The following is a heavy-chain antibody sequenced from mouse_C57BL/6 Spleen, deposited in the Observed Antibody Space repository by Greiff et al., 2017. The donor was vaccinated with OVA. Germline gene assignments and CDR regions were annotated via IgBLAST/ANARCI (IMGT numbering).Heavy chain of an antibody. CDR1: GYAFTNYL. J-gene: IGHJ4*01. CDR3: ARSGRSYAMDY. V-gene: IGHV1-54*01. D-gene: IGHD3-1*01. Sequence: QVQLQQSGAELVRPGTSVKVSCKASGYAFTNYLIEWVKQRPGQGLEWIGVINPGSGGTNYNEKFKGKATLTADKSSSTAYMQLSSLTSEDSAVYFCARSGRSYAMDYWGQGTSVTVSS. CDR2: INPGSGGT.